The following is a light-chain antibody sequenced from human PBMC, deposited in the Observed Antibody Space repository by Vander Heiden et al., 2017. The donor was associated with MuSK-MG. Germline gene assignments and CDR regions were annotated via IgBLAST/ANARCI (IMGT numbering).Light chain of an antibody. Sequence: YYLPHSLSVSVSPGQTARITCSGDALPKQYAYWYQQKPGQAPVLVIYKDSERPSGIPERFSGSSSGTTVTLTISGVQAEDEADYYCQSADSSGTYVVFGGGTKLTVL. CDR2: KDS. CDR3: QSADSSGTYVV. V-gene: IGLV3-25*03. CDR1: ALPKQY. J-gene: IGLJ2*01.